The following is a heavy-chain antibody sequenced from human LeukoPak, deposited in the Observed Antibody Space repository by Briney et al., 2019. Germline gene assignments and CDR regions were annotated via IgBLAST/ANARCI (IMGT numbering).Heavy chain of an antibody. CDR3: ARGGVATAWGAFDV. V-gene: IGHV3-33*01. CDR1: GFRLSYYG. Sequence: PGGSLRLSCAASGFRLSYYGMHWVRQSPGEGLEWVAVIYYDGNQKYYGDSVKGRFTVSRDISESMLYLQMSSLRADDTAVYYCARGGVATAWGAFDVWGQGTTVIVSS. J-gene: IGHJ3*01. CDR2: IYYDGNQK. D-gene: IGHD4-23*01.